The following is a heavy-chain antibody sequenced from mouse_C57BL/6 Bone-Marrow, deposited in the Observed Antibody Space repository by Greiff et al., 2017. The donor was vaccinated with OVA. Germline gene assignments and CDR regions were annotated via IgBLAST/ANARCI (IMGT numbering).Heavy chain of an antibody. D-gene: IGHD4-1*01. CDR3: ARAGGDY. Sequence: QVQLQQSGAELVRPGTSVKLSCKASGYTFTSYWMHWVKQRPGQGLEWIGVIDPSDSYTNYNQKFKGKATLTVDTSSSTAYMQLNSLTSEDSAVCYCARAGGDYWGQGTTLTVSS. CDR2: IDPSDSYT. V-gene: IGHV1-59*01. CDR1: GYTFTSYW. J-gene: IGHJ2*01.